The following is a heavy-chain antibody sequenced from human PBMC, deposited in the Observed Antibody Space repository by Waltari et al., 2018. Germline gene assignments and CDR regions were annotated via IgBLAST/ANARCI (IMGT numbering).Heavy chain of an antibody. CDR3: ARFARGRYFDY. Sequence: QLQLQESGPGLVKPSETLSLTCTVSSGSIFSHDWSWIRQPPGKGLEWIGHIQYTGSTNYNPSLKSRVTVSLDTSKKQFSLTLSSLTAADTAVYYCARFARGRYFDYWAQGTLVTVSS. V-gene: IGHV4-59*11. D-gene: IGHD3-10*01. J-gene: IGHJ4*02. CDR1: SGSIFSHD. CDR2: IQYTGST.